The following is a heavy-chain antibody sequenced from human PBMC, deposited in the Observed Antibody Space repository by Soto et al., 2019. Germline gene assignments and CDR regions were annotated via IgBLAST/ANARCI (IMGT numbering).Heavy chain of an antibody. CDR3: ARTFAYCAANCDSPRHLLHY. Sequence: QVQLVQSGAEVKKPGASVKVSCKASGYNFHSFVIHWMRQAPGQRFEWMGWVNTGSGNTKYSQNFQGRVTITSESPANTVYMGLSSLRSEDTAVYYCARTFAYCAANCDSPRHLLHYWGQGTLVAVSS. D-gene: IGHD2-21*01. CDR2: VNTGSGNT. CDR1: GYNFHSFV. V-gene: IGHV1-3*04. J-gene: IGHJ4*02.